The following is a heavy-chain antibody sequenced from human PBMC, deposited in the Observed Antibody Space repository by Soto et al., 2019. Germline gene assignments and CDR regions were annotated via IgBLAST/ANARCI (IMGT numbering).Heavy chain of an antibody. J-gene: IGHJ6*03. D-gene: IGHD3-16*01. Sequence: SETLSLTCTVSGGSISSSSYYWSWIRQPPGKGIEWIGYIYYSGSTNYNPSLKSRVTISVDTSKNQFSLKLSSVTAADTAVYYCARRGYDRFGYYYYMDVWGKGTTVTVSS. CDR2: IYYSGST. CDR1: GGSISSSSYY. V-gene: IGHV4-61*05. CDR3: ARRGYDRFGYYYYMDV.